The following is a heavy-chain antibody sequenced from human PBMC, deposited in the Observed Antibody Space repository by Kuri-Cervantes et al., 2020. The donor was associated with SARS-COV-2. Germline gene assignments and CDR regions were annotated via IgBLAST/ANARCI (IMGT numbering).Heavy chain of an antibody. Sequence: GGSLRLSCAASGFTFSNYVIHWVRQAPGKGLEWVAVIWYDGENEYYAGSVKGRFTISRDNSKNTVYLHMTSLRAEDTAMYYCARGAANYYYMDVWGKGTPVTVSS. CDR2: IWYDGENE. D-gene: IGHD3-16*01. CDR3: ARGAANYYYMDV. V-gene: IGHV3-33*08. CDR1: GFTFSNYV. J-gene: IGHJ6*03.